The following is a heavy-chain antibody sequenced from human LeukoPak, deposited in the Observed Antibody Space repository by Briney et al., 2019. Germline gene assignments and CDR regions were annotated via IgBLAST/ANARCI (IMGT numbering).Heavy chain of an antibody. J-gene: IGHJ4*02. V-gene: IGHV3-48*01. D-gene: IGHD3-3*01. CDR1: GFTFSSYS. CDR3: ARGGDYYDFWSGYYTGMSLDY. CDR2: ISSSSSTI. Sequence: GGSLRLSCAASGFTFSSYSMNWARQAPGKGLEWVSYISSSSSTIYYADSVKGRFTISRDNAKNSLYLQMNSLRAEDTAVYYCARGGDYYDFWSGYYTGMSLDYWGQGTLVTVSS.